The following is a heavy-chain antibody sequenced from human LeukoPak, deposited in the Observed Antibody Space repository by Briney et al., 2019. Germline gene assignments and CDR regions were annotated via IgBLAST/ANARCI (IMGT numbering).Heavy chain of an antibody. CDR1: GGSSSSYY. V-gene: IGHV4-59*01. Sequence: SETLSLTCTVSGGSSSSYYWSWIRQPPGKGLGWIGYIYYSGSTNYNPSLKSRVTISLDTSKNQFSLKLNSVTAADTAVYYCARGGGKYYYYYYMDVWGKGATVTISS. CDR2: IYYSGST. CDR3: ARGGGKYYYYYYMDV. J-gene: IGHJ6*03.